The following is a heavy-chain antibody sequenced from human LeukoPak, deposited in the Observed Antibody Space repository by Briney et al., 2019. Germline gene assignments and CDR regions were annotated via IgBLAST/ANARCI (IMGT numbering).Heavy chain of an antibody. CDR2: ISFDGSNK. D-gene: IGHD6-19*01. Sequence: PGRSLRLSCAASGFTFSSYDMHWVRQVPGKGLEWVAVISFDGSNKYYADSVKGRFTISRDNSKNTLFLQMNSLRAEDTAVYYCAKSEEDGWSDAVDIWGQGTMVTVSS. CDR1: GFTFSSYD. CDR3: AKSEEDGWSDAVDI. V-gene: IGHV3-30*18. J-gene: IGHJ3*02.